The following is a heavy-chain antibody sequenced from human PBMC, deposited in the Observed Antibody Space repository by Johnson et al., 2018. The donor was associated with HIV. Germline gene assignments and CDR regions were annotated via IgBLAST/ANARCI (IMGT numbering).Heavy chain of an antibody. V-gene: IGHV3-7*01. J-gene: IGHJ3*02. Sequence: VQLVESGGGFVQPGGSLRLSCAASGFTFSSYWMSWVRQAPGKGLEWVANIKQDGSEKYYVDSVKGRFTISRDNAKNSLYLQMNSLRAEDTAVYYCARPPGVGSVDAFDIWGQGTMVTVSS. CDR3: ARPPGVGSVDAFDI. CDR2: IKQDGSEK. CDR1: GFTFSSYW. D-gene: IGHD2-15*01.